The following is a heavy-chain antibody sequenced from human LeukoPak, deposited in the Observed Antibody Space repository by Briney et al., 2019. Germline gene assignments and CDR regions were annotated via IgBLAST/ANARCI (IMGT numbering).Heavy chain of an antibody. V-gene: IGHV3-21*04. CDR3: ARRAGAYSHPYDY. D-gene: IGHD4/OR15-4a*01. J-gene: IGHJ4*02. Sequence: GGSLRLSCAASGFTFSSYGMHWVRQAPGKGLEWVSSISSGSSYMYYADSVKGRFTISRDNAKNSLYLQMNSLRAEDTAVYYCARRAGAYSHPYDYWGQGTLVTVSS. CDR2: ISSGSSYM. CDR1: GFTFSSYG.